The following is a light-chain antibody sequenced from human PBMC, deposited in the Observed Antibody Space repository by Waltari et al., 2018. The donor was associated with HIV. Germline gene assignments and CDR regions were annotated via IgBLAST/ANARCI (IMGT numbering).Light chain of an antibody. CDR1: SSNTGSTP. CDR3: AAWDDWLRGWV. J-gene: IGLJ3*02. V-gene: IGLV1-44*01. CDR2: NDD. Sequence: VLTQPPSVSGTPGQRVTTPCSGSSSNTGSTPATWYMPMPGMAPKPVIRNDDERPSGVPGRFSGSKSGTSASLAISGLQTDDEADYFCAAWDDWLRGWVFGGGTKLTVL.